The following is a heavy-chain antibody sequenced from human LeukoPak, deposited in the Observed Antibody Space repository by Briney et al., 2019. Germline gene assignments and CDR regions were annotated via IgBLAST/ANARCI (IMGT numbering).Heavy chain of an antibody. Sequence: SETLSLTCSVSGYSISSPYYWGWIRQPPGKGLEWIGSFYHTGSTYYNPSLKSRVTISVDTSKNQFSLKVSSVTAADTAVYYCARVVQSTDSSGFYLPEYFQHWGQGTLVTVSS. CDR1: GYSISSPYY. D-gene: IGHD3-22*01. V-gene: IGHV4-38-2*02. CDR3: ARVVQSTDSSGFYLPEYFQH. CDR2: FYHTGST. J-gene: IGHJ1*01.